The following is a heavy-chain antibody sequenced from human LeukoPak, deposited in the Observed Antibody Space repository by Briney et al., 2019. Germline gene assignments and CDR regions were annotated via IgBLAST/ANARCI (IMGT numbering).Heavy chain of an antibody. V-gene: IGHV1-8*01. CDR1: GYTFTSYD. D-gene: IGHD5-12*01. Sequence: ASVKVSCKASGYTFTSYDINWVRQATGQGLEWMGWMNPNSGNTGYAQKFQGRVTMTRNTSISTAYMELSSLRSEDTAVYYCARDGGTDIVATYGYWGQGTLVTVSS. CDR3: ARDGGTDIVATYGY. CDR2: MNPNSGNT. J-gene: IGHJ4*02.